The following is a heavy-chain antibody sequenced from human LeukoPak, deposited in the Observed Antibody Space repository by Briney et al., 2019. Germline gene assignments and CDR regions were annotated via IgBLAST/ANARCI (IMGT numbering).Heavy chain of an antibody. CDR2: ISSSSSTI. Sequence: GGSLRLSCAASGFTFSSYSMNWVRQAPGKGLEWNSYISSSSSTIYYADSVKGRFTISRDNAKNSLYLQLNSLRAEDTAVYYCARGPSGYHNTGGQGTLVTVSS. CDR1: GFTFSSYS. CDR3: ARGPSGYHNT. V-gene: IGHV3-48*01. D-gene: IGHD5-12*01. J-gene: IGHJ4*02.